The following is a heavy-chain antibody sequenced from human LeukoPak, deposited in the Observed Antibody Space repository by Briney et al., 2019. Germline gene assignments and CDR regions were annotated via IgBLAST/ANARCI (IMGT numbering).Heavy chain of an antibody. J-gene: IGHJ4*02. V-gene: IGHV1-2*02. D-gene: IGHD6-13*01. CDR3: ARLTEQQLAHFDY. CDR1: GYTFTGYY. CDR2: INPNSGGT. Sequence: ASVKVSCKASGYTFTGYYMHWVRQAPGQGLEWMGWINPNSGGTNYAQKFQGRVTMTRGTSISTAYMELSRLRSDDTAVYYCARLTEQQLAHFDYWGQGTLVTVSS.